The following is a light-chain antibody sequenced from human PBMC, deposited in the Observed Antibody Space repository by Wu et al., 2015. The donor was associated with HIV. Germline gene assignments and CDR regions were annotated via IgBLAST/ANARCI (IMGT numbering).Light chain of an antibody. J-gene: IGKJ3*01. CDR1: QSVSSY. Sequence: EIVLTQSPATLSLSPGERATLSCRASQSVSSYLAWYQQKPGQTPRLLIYDTSNRATGIPDRFSGSGSGTDFTLTISRLEPEDFAVYFCQLYGSSTRFTFGPGTKVDIK. CDR2: DTS. CDR3: QLYGSSTRFT. V-gene: IGKV3-11*01.